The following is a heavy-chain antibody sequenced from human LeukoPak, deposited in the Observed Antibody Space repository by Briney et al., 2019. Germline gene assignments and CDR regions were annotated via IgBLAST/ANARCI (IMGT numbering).Heavy chain of an antibody. V-gene: IGHV3-21*01. CDR1: GFTFSAYT. CDR2: ISSSGSYI. CDR3: ARDSRQWVEQLPYGWFDP. Sequence: GGSLRLSCAASGFTFSAYTMNWVRQPPGKGREGVSYISSSGSYIYYADSVKGRFTISRDKNSLYLQMDSLRAEDTAVYYCARDSRQWVEQLPYGWFDPWGQGTLVTVSP. J-gene: IGHJ5*02. D-gene: IGHD1-26*01.